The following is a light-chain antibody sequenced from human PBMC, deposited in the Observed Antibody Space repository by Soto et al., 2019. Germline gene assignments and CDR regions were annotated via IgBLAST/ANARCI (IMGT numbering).Light chain of an antibody. CDR1: QSVSNNY. CDR2: GAS. CDR3: QHYGTSII. Sequence: EIVLTQSPGTLSLSPGERATLSCRASQSVSNNYLAWYQQKPGQAPRLLIYGASNRATGIPDRFSGSGSGTEFTLTITSLQSEDFAVYYCQHYGTSIIFGQGTRLEIK. J-gene: IGKJ5*01. V-gene: IGKV3-20*01.